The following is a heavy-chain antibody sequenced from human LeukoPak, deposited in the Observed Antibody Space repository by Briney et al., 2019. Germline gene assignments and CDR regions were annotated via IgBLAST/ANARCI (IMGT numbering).Heavy chain of an antibody. V-gene: IGHV4-39*01. CDR3: ARYYVWGSYRRKQAFDI. Sequence: SETLSLTCTVSGGSISSSSYYWGWIRQPPGKGLEWIGSIYYSGRTYYNPSLRGRVTISLDTSKNQFSLKLSSVTAADTAVYYCARYYVWGSYRRKQAFDIWGQGTMVTVSS. D-gene: IGHD3-16*02. CDR2: IYYSGRT. J-gene: IGHJ3*02. CDR1: GGSISSSSYY.